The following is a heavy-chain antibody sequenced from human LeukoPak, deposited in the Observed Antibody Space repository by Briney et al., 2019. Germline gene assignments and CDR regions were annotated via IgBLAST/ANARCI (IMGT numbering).Heavy chain of an antibody. D-gene: IGHD2-21*02. J-gene: IGHJ4*02. V-gene: IGHV1-46*01. CDR2: INPSGGST. Sequence: ASVTVSCKASGYTFITYYMHWVRQAPGQGLEGMGIINPSGGSTSYAQKFQGRATMTGDTSTSTVYMELSSLRSEDTAVYYCARSRLLLDYWGQGTLVTVSS. CDR3: ARSRLLLDY. CDR1: GYTFITYY.